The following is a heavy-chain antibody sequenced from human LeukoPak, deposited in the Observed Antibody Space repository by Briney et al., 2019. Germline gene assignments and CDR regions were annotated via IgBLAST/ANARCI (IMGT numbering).Heavy chain of an antibody. CDR3: TRGSGYCSGGTCRWFDP. D-gene: IGHD2-15*01. CDR1: GGSISSSNW. J-gene: IGHJ5*02. V-gene: IGHV4-4*02. Sequence: SETLSLTCAVSGGSISSSNWWSWVRQPPGKGLEWIGEIYHSGSTNYNPSLKSRVTISVDKSKNQFSLKLSSVTAADTAVYYCTRGSGYCSGGTCRWFDPWGQGTLVTVSS. CDR2: IYHSGST.